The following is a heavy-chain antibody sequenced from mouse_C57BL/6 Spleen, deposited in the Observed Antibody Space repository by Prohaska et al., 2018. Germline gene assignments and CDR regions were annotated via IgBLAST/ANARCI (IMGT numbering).Heavy chain of an antibody. CDR2: INSDYSAI. D-gene: IGHD2-1*01. V-gene: IGHV11-2*01. J-gene: IGHJ1*03. CDR3: TRYGNYWYFDV. Sequence: DVQLLATGGGLVQPGGSRGLSCEGSGFTFSGFWMRWLRQTPGKTLQWIGDINSDYSAINYAQTIKDRVTIFRDKDKSTLYLQMSNVRSEDTATYYCTRYGNYWYFDVWGTGTTVTVSS. CDR1: GFTFSGFW.